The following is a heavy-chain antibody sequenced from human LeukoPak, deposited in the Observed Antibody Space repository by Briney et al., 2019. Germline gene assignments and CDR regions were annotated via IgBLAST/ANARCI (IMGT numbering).Heavy chain of an antibody. J-gene: IGHJ5*02. Sequence: SETLSLTCTVSGGSISSSSYYWGWIRQPPGKGLERIGSIYYSGSTNYKPSLKSRVTISVDTSKNQFSLKLSSVTAADTAVYYCARGGYYGSGNDFRFDPWGQGTLVTVSS. D-gene: IGHD3-10*01. CDR2: IYYSGST. CDR3: ARGGYYGSGNDFRFDP. V-gene: IGHV4-39*07. CDR1: GGSISSSSYY.